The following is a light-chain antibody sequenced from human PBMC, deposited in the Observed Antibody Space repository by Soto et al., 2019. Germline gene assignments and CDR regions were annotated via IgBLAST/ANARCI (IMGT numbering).Light chain of an antibody. J-gene: IGKJ1*01. CDR3: QQYENYWT. Sequence: DIQMTQSPPTLSASVGDRVTITCRASQTISNWLAWYQQKPGKAPMLLIYDASTLESGVPSRFSGSGSGTEFTLTISSLQPEDFGVYYCQQYENYWTFGQGTK. CDR1: QTISNW. CDR2: DAS. V-gene: IGKV1-5*01.